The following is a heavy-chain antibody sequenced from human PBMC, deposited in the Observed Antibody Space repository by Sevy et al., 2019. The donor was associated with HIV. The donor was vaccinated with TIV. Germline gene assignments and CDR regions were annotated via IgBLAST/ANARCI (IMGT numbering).Heavy chain of an antibody. CDR2: ISYDGSNK. D-gene: IGHD3-10*01. V-gene: IGHV3-30*04. CDR3: ARGSWFDIRRNWFDP. Sequence: GGSLRLSCAASGFTFSSYAMHWVRQAPGKGLEWVAVISYDGSNKYYADSVKGRFTISRDNSKNTLYLQMNSLRAEDTAVYYCARGSWFDIRRNWFDPWGQGTLVTVSS. J-gene: IGHJ5*02. CDR1: GFTFSSYA.